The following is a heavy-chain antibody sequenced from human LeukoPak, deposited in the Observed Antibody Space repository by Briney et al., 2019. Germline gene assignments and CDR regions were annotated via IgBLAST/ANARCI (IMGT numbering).Heavy chain of an antibody. V-gene: IGHV4-61*02. CDR3: ASSSWLRDANFDN. D-gene: IGHD6-13*01. Sequence: SQTLSLTCSVSGASISSGLYYWNWIRQPAGKGLEWIGRIFESGKTNYNPSLKSRVTISVDTSKNQFSLKLSSVTAIDTAVYYCASSSWLRDANFDNWGQGTLVTVSS. CDR2: IFESGKT. CDR1: GASISSGLYY. J-gene: IGHJ4*02.